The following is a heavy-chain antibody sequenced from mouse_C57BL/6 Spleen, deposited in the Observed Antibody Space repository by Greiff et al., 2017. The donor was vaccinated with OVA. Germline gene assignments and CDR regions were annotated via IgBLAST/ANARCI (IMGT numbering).Heavy chain of an antibody. CDR2: IYPGDGDT. J-gene: IGHJ1*03. CDR3: ARRREFITTVVAPYFDV. D-gene: IGHD1-1*01. V-gene: IGHV1-80*01. CDR1: GYAFSSYW. Sequence: QVHVKQSGAELVKPGASVKISCKASGYAFSSYWMNWVKQRPGKGLEWIGQIYPGDGDTNYNGKFKGKATLTADKSSSTAYMQLSSLTSEDSAVYFCARRREFITTVVAPYFDVWGTGTTVTVSS.